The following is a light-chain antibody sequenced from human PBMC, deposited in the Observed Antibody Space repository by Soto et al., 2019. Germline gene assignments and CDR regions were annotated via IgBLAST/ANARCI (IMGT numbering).Light chain of an antibody. Sequence: IQMTQSASSLSASVGDRVTITCRASQGIRNELSWFQQRPGNAPTLLISAASRLQSGVPSRFSGSGSGTDFTLTISSLQPEDFATYYCQHYNSYSEAFGQGTKVDI. CDR2: AAS. J-gene: IGKJ1*01. V-gene: IGKV1-17*01. CDR1: QGIRNE. CDR3: QHYNSYSEA.